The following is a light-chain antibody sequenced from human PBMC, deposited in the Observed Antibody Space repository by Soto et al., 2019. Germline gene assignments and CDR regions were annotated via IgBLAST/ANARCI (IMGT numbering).Light chain of an antibody. CDR2: GAS. V-gene: IGKV3-11*01. Sequence: ETVLTQSPGTLSLSSGERATLSCRASQSVSNNYLAWYQQKPGQAPRLLIYGASNRAAGIPARFSASGSGTDFTLTISDVQPEDFALYYCHQRQSWPRTFGQGTKVDIK. CDR3: HQRQSWPRT. CDR1: QSVSNNY. J-gene: IGKJ1*01.